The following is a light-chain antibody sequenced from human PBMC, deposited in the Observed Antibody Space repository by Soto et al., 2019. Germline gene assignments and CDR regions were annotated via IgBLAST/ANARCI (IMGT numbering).Light chain of an antibody. CDR3: TSYTSSSTLDV. CDR1: SSDVGDYNY. J-gene: IGLJ1*01. V-gene: IGLV2-14*01. Sequence: QSVLTQPASVSGSPGQSITISCTGTSSDVGDYNYVSWYQQYPGKAPKLMIYEVSNRPTGVSNRFSGSKSGHTASLTISGLQSEDEADYFCTSYTSSSTLDVFGTGTKVTVL. CDR2: EVS.